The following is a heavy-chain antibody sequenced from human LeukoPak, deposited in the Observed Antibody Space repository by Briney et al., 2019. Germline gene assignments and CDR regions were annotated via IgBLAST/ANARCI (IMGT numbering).Heavy chain of an antibody. CDR3: ARQLPSYYDFWSGYYSMYYFDY. V-gene: IGHV4-39*01. J-gene: IGHJ4*02. Sequence: PSETLSLTCTVSGGSISSSSYYWGWIRQPPGKGLEWIGSIYYSGSTYYNPSLKSRVTISVDTSKNQFSLKLSSVTAADTAVYYCARQLPSYYDFWSGYYSMYYFDYWGQGTLVTVSS. CDR2: IYYSGST. CDR1: GGSISSSSYY. D-gene: IGHD3-3*01.